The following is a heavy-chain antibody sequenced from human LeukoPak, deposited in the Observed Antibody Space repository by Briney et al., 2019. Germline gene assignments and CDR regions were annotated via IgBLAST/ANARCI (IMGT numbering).Heavy chain of an antibody. CDR3: AKAPLRGGHFDY. CDR1: GFTFSSYA. V-gene: IGHV3-23*01. Sequence: GGSLILSCAASGFTFSSYAMSWVRQAPGKGLEWVSAISGSGGSTYYADSVKGRFTISRDNSKNTLYLQMNSLRAEDTAVYYCAKAPLRGGHFDYWGQGTLVTVSS. J-gene: IGHJ4*02. CDR2: ISGSGGST. D-gene: IGHD3-10*01.